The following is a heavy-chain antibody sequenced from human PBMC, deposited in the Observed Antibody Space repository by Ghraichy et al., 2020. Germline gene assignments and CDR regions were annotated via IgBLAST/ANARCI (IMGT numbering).Heavy chain of an antibody. V-gene: IGHV1-46*03. CDR1: GYFFASYF. CDR3: ARGADGDSFDF. D-gene: IGHD6-25*01. CDR2: INPVGPAT. J-gene: IGHJ3*01. Sequence: ASVKVSCKASGYFFASYFIHWVRQAPGQGLEWMGLINPVGPATSYAWKLQGRVIMTRDTSTTTVYMELSSLRSEDTAVYYCARGADGDSFDFWGQGTMVTVSS.